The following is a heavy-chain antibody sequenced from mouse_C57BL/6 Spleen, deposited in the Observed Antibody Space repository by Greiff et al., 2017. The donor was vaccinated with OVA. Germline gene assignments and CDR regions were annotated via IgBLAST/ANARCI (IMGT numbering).Heavy chain of an antibody. CDR2: IDPSDSET. J-gene: IGHJ4*01. CDR1: GYTFTSYW. CDR3: ATYYSNYDAMDY. V-gene: IGHV1-52*01. Sequence: VQLQQPGAELVRPGSSVKLSCKASGYTFTSYWMHWVKQRPIQGLEWIGNIDPSDSETHYNQKFKDKATLTVDKSSSTAYMQLSSLTSEDSAVYYCATYYSNYDAMDYWGQGTSVTVSS. D-gene: IGHD2-5*01.